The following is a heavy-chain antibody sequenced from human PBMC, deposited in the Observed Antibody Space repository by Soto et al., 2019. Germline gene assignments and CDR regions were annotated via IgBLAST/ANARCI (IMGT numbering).Heavy chain of an antibody. CDR1: GFTFSDYY. D-gene: IGHD2-2*01. J-gene: IGHJ4*02. V-gene: IGHV3-11*01. CDR3: ARDKVVPAAPSEFRGFDY. Sequence: GGSLRLSCAASGFTFSDYYMSWIRQAPGKGLEWVSYISSSGSTIYYADSVKGRFTISRDNAKNSLYLQMNSLRAEDTAVYYCARDKVVPAAPSEFRGFDYWGQGTLVTVSS. CDR2: ISSSGSTI.